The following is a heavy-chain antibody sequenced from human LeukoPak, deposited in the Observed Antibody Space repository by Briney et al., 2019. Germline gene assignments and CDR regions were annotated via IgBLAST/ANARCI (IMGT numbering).Heavy chain of an antibody. CDR1: GGSFSGYY. CDR2: INHSGST. D-gene: IGHD3-10*01. CDR3: ARPLAPYYYGSGSYYQY. J-gene: IGHJ4*02. Sequence: PSETLSLTCAVYGGSFSGYYWSWIRQPPGKGLEWIGEINHSGSTNYNPSLKSRVTISVDTSKNQFSLKLSSVTAADTAVYYCARPLAPYYYGSGSYYQYWGQGTLVTVSS. V-gene: IGHV4-34*01.